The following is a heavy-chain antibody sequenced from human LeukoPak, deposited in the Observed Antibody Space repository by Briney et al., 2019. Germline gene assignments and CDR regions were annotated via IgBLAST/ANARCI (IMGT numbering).Heavy chain of an antibody. V-gene: IGHV1-2*02. Sequence: GASVKVSCKASGYTFTGYYMHWVRQVPGQGLEWMGWINPNSGGTNYAQKFQGRVTMTRDTSISTAYMELSRLRSDDTAVYYCARDFGVVPAAMYYYYYYMDVWGKGTTVTVSS. D-gene: IGHD2-2*01. CDR3: ARDFGVVPAAMYYYYYYMDV. CDR1: GYTFTGYY. J-gene: IGHJ6*03. CDR2: INPNSGGT.